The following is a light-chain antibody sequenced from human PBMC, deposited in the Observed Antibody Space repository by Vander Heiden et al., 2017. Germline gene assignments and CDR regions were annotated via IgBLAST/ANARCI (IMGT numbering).Light chain of an antibody. V-gene: IGKV4-1*01. J-gene: IGKJ2*01. CDR2: WAS. Sequence: DIVMTLSPDSLAVSLCERATINCKSSQSVLYSSNNKNYLAWYQQKPGQPPKLLIYWASNRESGVPDRFSGRGSGTDFTLSISSLKAEDVAVYYCQEDDSTPHTFGQGTKLEIK. CDR3: QEDDSTPHT. CDR1: QSVLYSSNNKNY.